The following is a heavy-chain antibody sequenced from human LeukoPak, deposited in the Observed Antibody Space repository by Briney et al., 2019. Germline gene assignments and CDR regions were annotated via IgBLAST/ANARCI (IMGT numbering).Heavy chain of an antibody. Sequence: PGGSLRLSCAASGFTFSSYSMNWVRQAPGKGLEWVSSISSSSGYIYYADSVKGRFTISRDNAKNSLYLQMNSLRAEDTAVYYCARELNPDYWGQGTLVTVSS. J-gene: IGHJ4*02. V-gene: IGHV3-21*01. D-gene: IGHD4/OR15-4a*01. CDR1: GFTFSSYS. CDR2: ISSSSGYI. CDR3: ARELNPDY.